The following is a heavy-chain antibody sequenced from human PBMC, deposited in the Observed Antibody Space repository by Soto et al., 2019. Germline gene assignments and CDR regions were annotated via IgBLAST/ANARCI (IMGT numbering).Heavy chain of an antibody. J-gene: IGHJ6*02. CDR3: ARERNPLEDYYYGMDV. CDR2: ISAYNGNT. D-gene: IGHD3-16*02. CDR1: GYTFTSYG. Sequence: QVQLVQSGAEVKKPGASVKVSCKASGYTFTSYGISWVRQAPGQGLEWMGWISAYNGNTNYAQKLQGRVTMTTDTSTRTAYMELRSLRSDDTAVYYCARERNPLEDYYYGMDVWGQGTTVTVSS. V-gene: IGHV1-18*01.